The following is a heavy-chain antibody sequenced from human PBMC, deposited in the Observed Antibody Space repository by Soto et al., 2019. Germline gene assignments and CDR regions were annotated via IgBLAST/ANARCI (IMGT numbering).Heavy chain of an antibody. CDR2: IYYSGST. CDR1: GGSISSYY. CDR3: ARDSSSWSDYYYMDV. V-gene: IGHV4-59*01. D-gene: IGHD6-13*01. Sequence: QVQLQESGPGLVKPSETLSLTCTVSGGSISSYYWSWIRQPPGKGLEWIGYIYYSGSTNYNPSLKSRVTISVDTSKNQFSLKLSSVTAADTAVYYCARDSSSWSDYYYMDVWGKGTTVTVSS. J-gene: IGHJ6*03.